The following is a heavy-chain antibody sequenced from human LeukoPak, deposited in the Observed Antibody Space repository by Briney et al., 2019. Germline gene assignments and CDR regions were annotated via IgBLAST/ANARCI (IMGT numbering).Heavy chain of an antibody. D-gene: IGHD2-15*01. CDR1: GFTFSSNG. CDR2: ISYDGRNK. Sequence: PGGSLRLSCAASGFTFSSNGMHWVRQAPGKGLEWVALISYDGRNKYYADSVKGRFTISRDNSKNTLYLQMNSLRPEDTAVYYCAKERYLLDYWGQGTRATVSS. V-gene: IGHV3-30*18. CDR3: AKERYLLDY. J-gene: IGHJ4*02.